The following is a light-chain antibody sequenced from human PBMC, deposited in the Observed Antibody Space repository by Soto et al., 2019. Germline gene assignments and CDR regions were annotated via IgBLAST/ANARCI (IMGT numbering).Light chain of an antibody. V-gene: IGKV4-1*01. J-gene: IGKJ4*01. Sequence: DIVMTQSPDSLAVSLXXXXXXXXXXXXXXLYSSNNKNYLAWYQQKPGQPPKLLIYWASTRESGVPDRFSGSGSGTDFTLTISSLQAEDVAVYYCQQYYSTPLTFGGGTKVDI. CDR2: WAS. CDR1: XXXLYSSNNKNY. CDR3: QQYYSTPLT.